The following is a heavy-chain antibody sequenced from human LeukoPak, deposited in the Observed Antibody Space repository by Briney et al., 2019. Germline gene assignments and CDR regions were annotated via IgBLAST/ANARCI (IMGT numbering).Heavy chain of an antibody. CDR2: ISGSGGNT. V-gene: IGHV3-23*01. J-gene: IGHJ4*02. CDR3: ARAYGFTDF. Sequence: GGSLRLPCAASGFTFISYAMTWVRQAPGKGLEWVSAISGSGGNTDYADSVKGRFTISRDNSKNTLYLLMNSLRAEDTAVYYCARAYGFTDFWGQGTLVTVSS. D-gene: IGHD3-10*01. CDR1: GFTFISYA.